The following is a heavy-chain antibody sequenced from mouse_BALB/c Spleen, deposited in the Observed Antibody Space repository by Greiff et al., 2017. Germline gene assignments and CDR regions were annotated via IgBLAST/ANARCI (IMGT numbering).Heavy chain of an antibody. D-gene: IGHD1-1*01. J-gene: IGHJ1*01. CDR3: ARPYYYGSSYWYFDV. CDR1: GFTFSSYT. Sequence: EVQLMESGGGLVQPGGSLKLSCAASGFTFSSYTMSWVRQTPEKRLEWVAYISNGGGSTYYPDTVKGRFTISRDNAKNTLYLQMSSLKSEDTAMYYCARPYYYGSSYWYFDVWGAGTTVTVSS. CDR2: ISNGGGST. V-gene: IGHV5-12-2*01.